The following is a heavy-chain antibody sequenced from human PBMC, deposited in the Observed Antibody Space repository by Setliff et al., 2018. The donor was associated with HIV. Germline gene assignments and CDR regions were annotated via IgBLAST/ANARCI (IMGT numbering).Heavy chain of an antibody. CDR2: IHYNERT. V-gene: IGHV4-39*01. J-gene: IGHJ5*02. CDR3: ASRVYYYDSNNFLREEGFDP. D-gene: IGHD3-22*01. CDR1: GGSISGSSYY. Sequence: SETLSLTCIVSGGSISGSSYYWGWIRQPPGKGLEYIGSIHYNERTYYNPSLKSRVAISIDTSKNQFSLNLTSVTAADTAVYYCASRVYYYDSNNFLREEGFDPWGQGTLVTVSS.